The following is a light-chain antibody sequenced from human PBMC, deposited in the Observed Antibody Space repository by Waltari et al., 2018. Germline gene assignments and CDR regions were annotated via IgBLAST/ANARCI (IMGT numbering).Light chain of an antibody. CDR3: QQRSEWPRT. CDR2: DAS. J-gene: IGKJ4*01. V-gene: IGKV3-11*01. CDR1: QSVSIY. Sequence: EIVLTPSPATLSLSPGERATLSCTASQSVSIYLAWYQQKPGQAPRLLIYDASNRDTGIPARFSGRGSGTDFTLTINSLEPEDFAVYYCQQRSEWPRTFGGGTRVEIK.